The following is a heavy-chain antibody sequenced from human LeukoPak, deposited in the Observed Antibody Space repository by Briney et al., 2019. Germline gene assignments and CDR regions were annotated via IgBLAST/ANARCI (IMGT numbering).Heavy chain of an antibody. J-gene: IGHJ2*01. CDR2: IYYSGST. D-gene: IGHD6-13*01. Sequence: SETLFLTCTVSGGSISSYYWSWIRQPPGKGLEWIGYIYYSGSTNYNPSLKSRVTISVDTSKNQFSLKLSSVTAADTAVYYCAGAKQLVKRYFDLWGRGTLVTVSS. V-gene: IGHV4-59*01. CDR1: GGSISSYY. CDR3: AGAKQLVKRYFDL.